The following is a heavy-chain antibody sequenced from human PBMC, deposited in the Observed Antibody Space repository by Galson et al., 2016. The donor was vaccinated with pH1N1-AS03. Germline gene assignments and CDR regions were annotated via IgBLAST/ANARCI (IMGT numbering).Heavy chain of an antibody. CDR3: ARGVVDCSGPACSGTLRFDP. Sequence: SVKVSCKASGYTFTTYDINRVRQAPGQGPEWMGWMNPDSGNTGYAPSFQGRVTITRDTSISTAYMELSSLRSEDTAVYYCARGVVDCSGPACSGTLRFDPWGQGTLVTVSS. CDR1: GYTFTTYD. J-gene: IGHJ5*02. D-gene: IGHD2-15*01. V-gene: IGHV1-8*03. CDR2: MNPDSGNT.